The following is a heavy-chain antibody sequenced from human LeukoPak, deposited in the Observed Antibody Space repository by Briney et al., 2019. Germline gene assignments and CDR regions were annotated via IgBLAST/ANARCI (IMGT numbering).Heavy chain of an antibody. CDR1: GFTISSYW. V-gene: IGHV3-74*01. CDR2: INSDGSST. CDR3: ARDRNTGSSYENLFEY. Sequence: GGSLRLSCAASGFTISSYWMHWVRQAPGKGLVWVSRINSDGSSTSYADSVKGRFTISRDNAQNTLYLQMNSLRAEDTSVYYCARDRNTGSSYENLFEYWGQGSLVTVSS. J-gene: IGHJ4*02. D-gene: IGHD1-26*01.